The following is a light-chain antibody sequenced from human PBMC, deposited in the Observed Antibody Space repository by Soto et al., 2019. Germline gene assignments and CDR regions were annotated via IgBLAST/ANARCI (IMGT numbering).Light chain of an antibody. CDR1: SSDVGSYNR. J-gene: IGLJ2*01. Sequence: QSALTQPPSVSGSPGQSVTISCTGTSSDVGSYNRVSWYQQPPGTAPKLMIYEVSNRPSGVPDRFSGSKSGNTASLTISGRQDEDEADYYCSSYTSSSTIGVVFGGGTKLTVL. V-gene: IGLV2-18*02. CDR3: SSYTSSSTIGVV. CDR2: EVS.